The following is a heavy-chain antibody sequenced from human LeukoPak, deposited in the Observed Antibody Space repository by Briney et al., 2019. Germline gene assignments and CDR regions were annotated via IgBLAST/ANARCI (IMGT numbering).Heavy chain of an antibody. CDR3: ARDSLSYSSSWYDLGY. J-gene: IGHJ4*02. Sequence: GASVKVSCKASGGTFSSYAISWVRQAPGQGLEWMGRIIPIFGTANYAQKFQGRVTITTDESTSRAYMELSSLRSEDTAVYYCARDSLSYSSSWYDLGYWGQGTLVTVSS. CDR1: GGTFSSYA. D-gene: IGHD6-13*01. V-gene: IGHV1-69*05. CDR2: IIPIFGTA.